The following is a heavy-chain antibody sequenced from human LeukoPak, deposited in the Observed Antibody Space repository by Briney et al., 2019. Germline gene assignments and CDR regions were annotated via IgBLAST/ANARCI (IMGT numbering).Heavy chain of an antibody. J-gene: IGHJ6*03. V-gene: IGHV1-2*06. D-gene: IGHD3-3*01. CDR1: GYTFTSYD. CDR2: INPNSGGT. CDR3: AREGRFLEWLFEYYYYMDV. Sequence: ASVKVSCKASGYTFTSYDINWVRQAPGQGLEWMGRINPNSGGTNYAQKFQGRVTMTRDTSISTAYMELSRLRSDDTAVYYCAREGRFLEWLFEYYYYMDVWGKGTTVTVSS.